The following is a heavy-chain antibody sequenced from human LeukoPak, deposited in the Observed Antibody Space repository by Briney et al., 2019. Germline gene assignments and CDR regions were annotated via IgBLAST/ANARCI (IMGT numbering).Heavy chain of an antibody. V-gene: IGHV3-30*18. CDR1: GFTFSSYG. CDR2: ISYDGSNK. D-gene: IGHD6-13*01. J-gene: IGHJ4*02. CDR3: AKGSPRSSTYYRPLFDY. Sequence: GRSLRLSCAASGFTFSSYGMHWVRQAPGKGLEWVAVISYDGSNKYYADSVKGRFTISRDNSKNTLYLQMNSLRAEDTAIYYCAKGSPRSSTYYRPLFDYWGQGALVTVSS.